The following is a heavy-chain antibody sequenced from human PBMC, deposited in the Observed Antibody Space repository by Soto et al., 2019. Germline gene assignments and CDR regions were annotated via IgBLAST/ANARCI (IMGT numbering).Heavy chain of an antibody. Sequence: PGGSLRLSCAASGFTVSSNYMSWVRQAPGKGLEWVSVIYSGGSTYYADSVKGQFTISRDNSKNTLYLQMNSLRAEDTAVYYCARDQGSGSHYYYYGMDVWGQGTTVPVSS. CDR2: IYSGGST. D-gene: IGHD3-10*01. J-gene: IGHJ6*02. CDR1: GFTVSSNY. CDR3: ARDQGSGSHYYYYGMDV. V-gene: IGHV3-53*01.